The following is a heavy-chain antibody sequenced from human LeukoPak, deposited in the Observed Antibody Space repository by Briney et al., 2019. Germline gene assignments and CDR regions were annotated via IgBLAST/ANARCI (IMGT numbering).Heavy chain of an antibody. CDR2: ISSSSSYI. D-gene: IGHD3/OR15-3a*01. CDR1: GFTFSSYS. Sequence: KPGGSLRLSCAASGFTFSSYSMNWVRQAPWKGLEWVSSISSSSSYIYYADSVKGRFTISRDNAKNSLYLQMNSLRAEDTAVYYCARDAPLGLGIFGYFDYWGQGTLVTVSS. V-gene: IGHV3-21*04. CDR3: ARDAPLGLGIFGYFDY. J-gene: IGHJ4*02.